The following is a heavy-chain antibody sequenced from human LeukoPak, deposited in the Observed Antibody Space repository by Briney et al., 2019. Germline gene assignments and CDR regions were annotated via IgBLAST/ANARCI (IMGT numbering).Heavy chain of an antibody. V-gene: IGHV1-69*13. Sequence: GASVKVSCKASGGTFSSYAISWVRQAPGQGLDWMGGIIPIFGTANYAQKFQGRVTMTADESTRTAYMELSSLRSEDTAVYYCARVEPYDFWSGYYNIDYWGQGTLVTVSS. CDR2: IIPIFGTA. CDR3: ARVEPYDFWSGYYNIDY. D-gene: IGHD3-3*01. J-gene: IGHJ4*02. CDR1: GGTFSSYA.